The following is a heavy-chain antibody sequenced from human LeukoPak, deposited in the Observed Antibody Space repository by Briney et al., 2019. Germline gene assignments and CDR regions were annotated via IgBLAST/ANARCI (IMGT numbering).Heavy chain of an antibody. CDR2: IIGNGDST. CDR3: AKGSKGTYDY. CDR1: GFTFSSYV. J-gene: IGHJ4*02. V-gene: IGHV3-23*01. Sequence: WGSLRLSCVASGFTFSSYVMTWVRQAPGKGLEWVSSIIGNGDSTYYADSVKGRFTISRDNSKNTLYLQMNSLRAEDTAIYYCAKGSKGTYDYWGQGTLVTVSS.